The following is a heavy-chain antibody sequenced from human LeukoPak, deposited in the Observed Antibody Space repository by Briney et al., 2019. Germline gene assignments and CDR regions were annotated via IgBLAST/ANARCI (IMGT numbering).Heavy chain of an antibody. CDR3: AKDVEVFYVLTDFSPYGMDV. D-gene: IGHD2/OR15-2a*01. Sequence: GGSLRLSCAASGFTFRNYAMSWVRQAPGKGLEWVSTTGGSGDNAYYADSVKGRFTISRDKSKKTLYLQMNSLRAEDTAIYYCAKDVEVFYVLTDFSPYGMDVWGQGTTVTVSS. V-gene: IGHV3-23*01. CDR2: TGGSGDNA. CDR1: GFTFRNYA. J-gene: IGHJ6*02.